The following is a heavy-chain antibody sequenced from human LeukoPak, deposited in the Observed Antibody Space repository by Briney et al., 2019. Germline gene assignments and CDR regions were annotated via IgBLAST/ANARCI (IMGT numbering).Heavy chain of an antibody. V-gene: IGHV3-21*01. CDR3: ARDDYYDSSGGAFDI. J-gene: IGHJ3*02. CDR2: ISSSSSYI. Sequence: PGGSLRLSCAASGFTFSSYSMNWVRQAPGKGLEWVSSISSSSSYIYYADSVKGRFTISRDNAKNSLYLQMYSLRAEDTAVYYCARDDYYDSSGGAFDIWGQGTMVTVSS. D-gene: IGHD3-22*01. CDR1: GFTFSSYS.